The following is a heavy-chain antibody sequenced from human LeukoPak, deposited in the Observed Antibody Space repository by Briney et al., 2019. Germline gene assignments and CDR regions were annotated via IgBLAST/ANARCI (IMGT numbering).Heavy chain of an antibody. D-gene: IGHD4-17*01. V-gene: IGHV3-30*18. CDR1: GFTFSNYG. Sequence: GGSLRLSCAASGFTFSNYGMHWVRQAPGKGLEWVAVISYDGSDKHHADSVKGRFTISRDNSKNTLYLQMNSLRAEDTAVYYCAKRTVTLDYWGQGTLVTVSS. J-gene: IGHJ4*02. CDR3: AKRTVTLDY. CDR2: ISYDGSDK.